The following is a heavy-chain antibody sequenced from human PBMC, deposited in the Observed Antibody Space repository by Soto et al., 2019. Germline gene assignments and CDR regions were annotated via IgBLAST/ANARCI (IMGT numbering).Heavy chain of an antibody. Sequence: QVQLQESGPGLVQPSQTLSLTCSVSGDPVSSGSYYWTWVRQHPVKGLEWIGNIYHTGSTYYNPYLQSRLIRSIDTSKNQFSLHLYSVTAADTAVYFCAAKLGTTHYFDFWGQGSLVAVSS. V-gene: IGHV4-31*03. J-gene: IGHJ4*02. CDR1: GDPVSSGSYY. CDR2: IYHTGST. D-gene: IGHD7-27*01. CDR3: AAKLGTTHYFDF.